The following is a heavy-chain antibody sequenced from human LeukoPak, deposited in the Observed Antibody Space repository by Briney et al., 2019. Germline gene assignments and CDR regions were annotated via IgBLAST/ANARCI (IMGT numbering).Heavy chain of an antibody. CDR3: ARSVIAVAGYDAFDI. CDR2: ISSRSFTI. V-gene: IGHV3-48*02. D-gene: IGHD6-19*01. CDR1: GFTFSGYS. J-gene: IGHJ3*02. Sequence: GGSLSLSCAASGFTFSGYSLNWVRQAPGKGLDWVSYISSRSFTIYYADSVKGRFTISRDNAKNSLYLEMTSLRDEDTAVYYCARSVIAVAGYDAFDIWGQGTVVTVSS.